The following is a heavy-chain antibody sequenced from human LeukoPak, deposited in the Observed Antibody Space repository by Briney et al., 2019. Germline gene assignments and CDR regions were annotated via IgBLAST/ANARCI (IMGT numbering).Heavy chain of an antibody. J-gene: IGHJ6*03. CDR2: INHSGST. Sequence: SETLSLTCAVYGGSFSDYYWSWIRQPPGKGLEWIGEINHSGSTNYNPSLKSRVTISVDTSKNQFSLKLNSMTAADTAVYFCARGVKQQLVPPYYYYMDVWGKGTTVTISS. CDR3: ARGVKQQLVPPYYYYMDV. CDR1: GGSFSDYY. D-gene: IGHD6-13*01. V-gene: IGHV4-34*01.